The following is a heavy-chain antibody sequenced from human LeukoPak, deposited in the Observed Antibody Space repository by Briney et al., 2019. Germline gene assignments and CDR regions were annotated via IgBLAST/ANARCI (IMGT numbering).Heavy chain of an antibody. CDR1: GFTFTSYW. Sequence: GGSLRLSCAASGFTFTSYWMNWVRQAPGKGLEWVGNIKPDGSQTYYVDSVKGRFTISRDNAKNSVSLQLNSLRAEDAAVYFCVRSIDAWGQGTLVTVSS. CDR2: IKPDGSQT. D-gene: IGHD3-3*01. CDR3: VRSIDA. J-gene: IGHJ5*02. V-gene: IGHV3-7*03.